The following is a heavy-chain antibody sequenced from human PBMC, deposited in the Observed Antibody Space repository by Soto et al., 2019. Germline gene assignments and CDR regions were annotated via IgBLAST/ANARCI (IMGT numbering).Heavy chain of an antibody. CDR1: SCPSGRLN. CDR3: VRQWIGNLHGLVDV. J-gene: IGHJ6*02. D-gene: IGHD5-12*01. Sequence: SEILSLTCTVCSCPSGRLNWGWIRQSPGRGLEWIGYVYYTGGTSYNPSLNSRVTVSADTSTNHISLTLTSVTAADTAIYYRVRQWIGNLHGLVDVWGQGTAVTVSS. CDR2: VYYTGGT. V-gene: IGHV4-59*08.